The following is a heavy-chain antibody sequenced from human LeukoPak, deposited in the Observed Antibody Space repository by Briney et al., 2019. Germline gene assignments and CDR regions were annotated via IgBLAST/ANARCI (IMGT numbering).Heavy chain of an antibody. V-gene: IGHV1-46*01. D-gene: IGHD4-17*01. Sequence: ASVKVSCKASGYTFTSYYIHWVRQAPGQGLEWMGIINPSGGSTSYAQKFQGRVTMTRDTSTSTVYMELSSLRSEDTAVYYCARDDDDYGDLRYAFDIWGQGTMVTVSS. J-gene: IGHJ3*02. CDR3: ARDDDDYGDLRYAFDI. CDR2: INPSGGST. CDR1: GYTFTSYY.